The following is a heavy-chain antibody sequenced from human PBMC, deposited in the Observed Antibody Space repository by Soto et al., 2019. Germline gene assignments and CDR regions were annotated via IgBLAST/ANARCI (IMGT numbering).Heavy chain of an antibody. CDR1: GFTFSSYA. Sequence: EVQLLESGGGLVQPGGSLRLSCAASGFTFSSYAMSWVRHAPGKGLEWVSVISGSGDSKYYADSVKGRFTISRDNSKNTLYLQMNSLRVEDTAVYYCAKRAYGSDFDYWGQGTLVTVSS. CDR2: ISGSGDSK. J-gene: IGHJ4*02. V-gene: IGHV3-23*01. D-gene: IGHD3-10*01. CDR3: AKRAYGSDFDY.